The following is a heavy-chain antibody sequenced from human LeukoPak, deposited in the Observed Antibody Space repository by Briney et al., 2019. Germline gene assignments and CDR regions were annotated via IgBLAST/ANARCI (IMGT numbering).Heavy chain of an antibody. CDR2: INAYNGNT. V-gene: IGHV1-18*01. Sequence: GASVKVSCKASGYTFTSYIISWVRQAPGQGLEWMGWINAYNGNTDYAQRVQGRVTMTTDTSTSTAYMELRSLRSDDTAVYYCARDRHIAAAVYYYYMDGWGKGTPVTDCS. CDR3: ARDRHIAAAVYYYYMDG. J-gene: IGHJ6*03. CDR1: GYTFTSYI. D-gene: IGHD6-13*01.